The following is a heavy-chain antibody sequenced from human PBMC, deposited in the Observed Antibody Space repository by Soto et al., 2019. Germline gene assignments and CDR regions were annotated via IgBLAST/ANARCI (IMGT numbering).Heavy chain of an antibody. D-gene: IGHD2-2*01. V-gene: IGHV3-30*18. CDR3: AKRDCIRTSCRQGYYYGMDV. J-gene: IGHJ6*02. CDR2: ISSDGSNK. Sequence: QVQLVESGGGVVQPGRSLRLSCAASGFTFSSYGMHWVRQAPGKGLEWVAVISSDGSNKYYADSVKGRFTISRDNSKSTLHMKMNRLRAEDKDVYYCAKRDCIRTSCRQGYYYGMDVWGQGTTVTVSS. CDR1: GFTFSSYG.